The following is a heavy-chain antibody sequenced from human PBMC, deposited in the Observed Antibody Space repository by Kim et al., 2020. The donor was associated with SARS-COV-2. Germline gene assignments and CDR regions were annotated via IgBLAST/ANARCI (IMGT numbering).Heavy chain of an antibody. CDR2: ISAYNGNT. CDR3: ARDWDSEQQLVNWFDP. V-gene: IGHV1-18*01. D-gene: IGHD6-13*01. J-gene: IGHJ5*02. Sequence: ASVKVSCKASGYTFTSYGISWVRQAPGQGLEWMGWISAYNGNTNYAQKLQGRVTMTTDTSTSTAYMELRSLRSDDTAVYYCARDWDSEQQLVNWFDPWGQGTLVTVSS. CDR1: GYTFTSYG.